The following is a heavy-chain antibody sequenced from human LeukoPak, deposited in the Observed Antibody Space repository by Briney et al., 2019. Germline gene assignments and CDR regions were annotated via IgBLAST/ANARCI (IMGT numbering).Heavy chain of an antibody. V-gene: IGHV4-34*01. CDR1: GGSLSGYY. Sequence: PSETLSLTCVVYGGSLSGYYWTWIRQPPEKGLEWIGEVNHSGRTKYNPSLMSRVTISVDTSKNQFSLKLSSVTAADTAVYYCARGSLWGQGTLVTVSS. J-gene: IGHJ1*01. CDR2: VNHSGRT. CDR3: ARGSL.